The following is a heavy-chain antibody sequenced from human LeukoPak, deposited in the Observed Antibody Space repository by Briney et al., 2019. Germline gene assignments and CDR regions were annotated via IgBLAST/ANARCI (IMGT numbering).Heavy chain of an antibody. J-gene: IGHJ5*02. CDR2: INTNTGNP. CDR3: ARDLWFGELNWFDP. D-gene: IGHD3-10*01. V-gene: IGHV7-4-1*02. Sequence: GASVKVSCKASGYTFTSYAMSWVRQAPGQGLEWMGWINTNTGNPTYAQGFTGRFVFSLDTSVSTAYLQITSLKTEDTAVYYCARDLWFGELNWFDPWGQGTLVTVSS. CDR1: GYTFTSYA.